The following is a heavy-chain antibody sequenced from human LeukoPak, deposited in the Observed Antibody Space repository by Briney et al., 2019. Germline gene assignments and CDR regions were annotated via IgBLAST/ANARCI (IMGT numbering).Heavy chain of an antibody. CDR3: ARMEEGLGQCKSSGCYWLDP. J-gene: IGHJ5*02. CDR1: GGSISSGDYY. D-gene: IGHD2-2*01. CDR2: IYYSGST. Sequence: PSQTLSLTCTVSGGSISSGDYYWSWIRQPPGKGLEWIGYIYYSGSTYYNPSLKSRVTISVDTSKNQFSLNPSSVTAADTAVYYCARMEEGLGQCKSSGCYWLDPWGQGTLVTVSS. V-gene: IGHV4-30-4*08.